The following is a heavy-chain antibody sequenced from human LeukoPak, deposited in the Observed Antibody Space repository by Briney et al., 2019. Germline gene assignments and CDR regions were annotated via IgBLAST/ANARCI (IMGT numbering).Heavy chain of an antibody. Sequence: SVKVSCKASGGTFSSYAISWVRQAPGQGLEWMGGIIPIFGTANYAQKFQGRVTITTDESTSTDYMELSSLRSEDTAVYYCARVTRGYSYGGIDYWGQGTLVTVSS. J-gene: IGHJ4*02. CDR2: IIPIFGTA. V-gene: IGHV1-69*05. D-gene: IGHD5-18*01. CDR3: ARVTRGYSYGGIDY. CDR1: GGTFSSYA.